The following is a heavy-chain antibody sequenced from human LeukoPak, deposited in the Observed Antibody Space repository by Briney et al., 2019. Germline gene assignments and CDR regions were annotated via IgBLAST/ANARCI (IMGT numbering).Heavy chain of an antibody. Sequence: QSGGSLRLSCAASGFTFSSYEMNWVRQAPGKGLEGVSYISSSGSTIYYADSVKGRFTISRDNAKNSLYLQMNSLRAEDTAVYYCAKRWLGGVVDYWGQGTLVTVSS. CDR2: ISSSGSTI. V-gene: IGHV3-48*03. J-gene: IGHJ4*02. D-gene: IGHD3-16*01. CDR3: AKRWLGGVVDY. CDR1: GFTFSSYE.